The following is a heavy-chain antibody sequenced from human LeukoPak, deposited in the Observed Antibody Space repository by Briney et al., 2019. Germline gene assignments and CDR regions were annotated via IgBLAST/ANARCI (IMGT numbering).Heavy chain of an antibody. J-gene: IGHJ5*02. CDR1: GGSISTSNYY. D-gene: IGHD3-10*01. CDR2: IFYSGST. Sequence: PSETLSLTCTVSGGSISTSNYYWGWLRQPPGKGLEWIGNIFYSGSTYYSPSLRSRVTISLDTSRNQFSLKLNSVTAADTAVYYCASHPDYYRSGNYPPWFDPWGQGTLVTVSS. CDR3: ASHPDYYRSGNYPPWFDP. V-gene: IGHV4-39*07.